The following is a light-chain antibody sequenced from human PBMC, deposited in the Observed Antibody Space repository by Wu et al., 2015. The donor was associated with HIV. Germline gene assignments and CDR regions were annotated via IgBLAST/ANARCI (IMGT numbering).Light chain of an antibody. V-gene: IGKV3-20*01. Sequence: EIVLTQSPGSLSLSPGDRATLSCRASQSVNSNYFAWFQQRPGQAPRLLIYGASNRATGIPNRFSGSGSGTDFTLTLARLEPEDFAVYYCQQYDISITFGQGTRLDIK. CDR1: QSVNSNY. CDR2: GAS. J-gene: IGKJ5*01. CDR3: QQYDISIT.